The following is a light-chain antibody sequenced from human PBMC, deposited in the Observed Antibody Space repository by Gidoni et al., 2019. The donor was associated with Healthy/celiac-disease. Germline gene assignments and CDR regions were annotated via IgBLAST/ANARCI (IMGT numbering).Light chain of an antibody. CDR3: NSRDSSGNPWV. CDR1: SLRSYY. J-gene: IGLJ3*02. V-gene: IGLV3-19*01. CDR2: GKN. Sequence: SSELTQDPAVSVALGLTVRITCQGDSLRSYYASWYQQKPGQAPVLVIYGKNNRPSGIPDRFSGSSSGNTASLTITGAQAEDEADYYCNSRDSSGNPWVFGGGTKLTVL.